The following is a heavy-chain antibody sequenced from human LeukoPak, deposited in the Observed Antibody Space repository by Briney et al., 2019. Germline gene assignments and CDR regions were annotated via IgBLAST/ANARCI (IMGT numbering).Heavy chain of an antibody. CDR3: ARAGSGSGWYFDY. J-gene: IGHJ4*02. V-gene: IGHV1-18*01. CDR2: ISPYNGNT. D-gene: IGHD6-19*01. CDR1: GYDFTSVG. Sequence: ASVQVSCKASGYDFTSVGITWVRRAPGQGLEWMGGISPYNGNTRYAQKFQGRVAMTTDTSTTTAYMELRGLRFNDTAVYYCARAGSGSGWYFDYWGQGTLVTVSS.